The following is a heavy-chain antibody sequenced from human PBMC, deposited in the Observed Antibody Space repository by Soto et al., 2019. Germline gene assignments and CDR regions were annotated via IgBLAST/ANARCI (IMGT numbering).Heavy chain of an antibody. V-gene: IGHV1-18*01. J-gene: IGHJ4*02. D-gene: IGHD1-26*01. CDR2: ISPFTGHT. CDR3: ARDAGGGSYLAY. Sequence: QVQLVQSGGEVKKPGASVKVSCKPAGYTFTNYVISWVRQAPGQGLEWMGWISPFTGHTKYAQKFQDGVTLTTDTSTSTAYMELRSLRFDDAGVYYCARDAGGGSYLAYWGQGTLVAVSS. CDR1: GYTFTNYV.